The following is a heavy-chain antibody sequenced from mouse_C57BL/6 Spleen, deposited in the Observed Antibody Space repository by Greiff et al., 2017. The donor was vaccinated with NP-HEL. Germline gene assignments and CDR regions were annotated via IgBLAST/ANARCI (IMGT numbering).Heavy chain of an antibody. D-gene: IGHD3-3*01. CDR1: GYTFTDYE. V-gene: IGHV1-15*01. CDR3: TRRAPFDY. CDR2: IDPETGGT. Sequence: VQLQQSGAELVRPGASVTLSCKASGYTFTDYEMHWVKQTPVHGLEWIGAIDPETGGTAYNQKFTGKAILTADKSSSTAYMERRSLTSEDSAVYYCTRRAPFDYWGQGTTLTVSS. J-gene: IGHJ2*01.